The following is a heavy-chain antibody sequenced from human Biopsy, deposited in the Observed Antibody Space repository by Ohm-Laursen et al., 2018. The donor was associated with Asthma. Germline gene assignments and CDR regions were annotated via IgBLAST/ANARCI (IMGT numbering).Heavy chain of an antibody. J-gene: IGHJ3*02. CDR1: GYTFINYA. Sequence: SVKVSCKASGYTFINYAMHWVRQAPGHSLEWMGWINAANGNTKYSQKFQGRLTISRDTSASTAYMDLSSLRSEDTAVYYCARTYFDFLTGQVHDAFAMWGQGTMVTVPS. CDR2: INAANGNT. V-gene: IGHV1-3*01. CDR3: ARTYFDFLTGQVHDAFAM. D-gene: IGHD3-9*01.